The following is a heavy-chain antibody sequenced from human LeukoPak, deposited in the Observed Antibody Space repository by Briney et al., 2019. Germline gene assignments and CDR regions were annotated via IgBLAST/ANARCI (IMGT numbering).Heavy chain of an antibody. Sequence: GGSLRLSCEASGFTFSAYAMTWVRQAPGQGLECVSSISGPGDSTYFADSVKGRFTISRDNSKSTLYLQMTSLRAEDTALYFCARGMSVDILIGLDYWGQGILVTVSS. D-gene: IGHD3-9*01. CDR2: ISGPGDST. V-gene: IGHV3-23*01. J-gene: IGHJ4*02. CDR3: ARGMSVDILIGLDY. CDR1: GFTFSAYA.